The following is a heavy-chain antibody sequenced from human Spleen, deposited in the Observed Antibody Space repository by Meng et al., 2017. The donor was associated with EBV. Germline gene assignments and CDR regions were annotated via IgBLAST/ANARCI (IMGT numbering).Heavy chain of an antibody. D-gene: IGHD6-19*01. V-gene: IGHV1-69*01. Sequence: QWRLVQAREEVKRPGASVRVSCQAAGGNFISYAINWVRQAPGQGLEWMGGIVPLFGTPNYAQKFQGRVTITADESTNTAYLELSSLTSDDTALYYCASDPPQFGYRSFDFWGQGTLVTVSS. CDR1: GGNFISYA. CDR3: ASDPPQFGYRSFDF. J-gene: IGHJ4*02. CDR2: IVPLFGTP.